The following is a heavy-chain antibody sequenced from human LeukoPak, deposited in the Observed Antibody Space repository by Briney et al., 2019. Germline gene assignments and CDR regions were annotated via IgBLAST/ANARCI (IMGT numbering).Heavy chain of an antibody. CDR3: ARDPYIDATLYYFDY. CDR2: IYSGGST. J-gene: IGHJ4*02. CDR1: GFTVSSNY. D-gene: IGHD5-12*01. V-gene: IGHV3-66*01. Sequence: GGSLRLSCAASGFTVSSNYMSWVRQAPGKGLEWVSVIYSGGSTYYADSVKGRFTISRDNSKNTLYLQMNSLRAEDTAVYYCARDPYIDATLYYFDYWGQGTLVTVSS.